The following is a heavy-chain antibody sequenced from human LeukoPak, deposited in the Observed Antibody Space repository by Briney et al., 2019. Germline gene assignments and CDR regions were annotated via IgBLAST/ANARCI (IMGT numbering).Heavy chain of an antibody. CDR3: ASHSSGWYLDY. D-gene: IGHD6-19*01. CDR1: GFTFSSYE. Sequence: GGSLRLSCAASGFTFSSYEMNWVRQAPGKGLEWVSYISSSGSTIYYADSVKGRFTIFRDNAKNSLYLQMNSLRAEDTAVYYCASHSSGWYLDYWGQGTLVTVSS. CDR2: ISSSGSTI. J-gene: IGHJ4*02. V-gene: IGHV3-48*03.